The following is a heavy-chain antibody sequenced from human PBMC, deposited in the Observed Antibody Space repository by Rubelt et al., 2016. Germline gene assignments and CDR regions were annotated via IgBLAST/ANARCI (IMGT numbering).Heavy chain of an antibody. D-gene: IGHD4/OR15-4a*01. CDR2: IYYDGSNK. CDR1: RNYG. J-gene: IGHJ4*02. V-gene: IGHV3-33*03. Sequence: RNYGMHWVRQAPGKGLEWVALIYYDGSNKYCADSVKGRFTISRDNAKNSLYLQMNSLRAEDTAVYYCASGLTTKYYFDYWGQGTLVTVSS. CDR3: ASGLTTKYYFDY.